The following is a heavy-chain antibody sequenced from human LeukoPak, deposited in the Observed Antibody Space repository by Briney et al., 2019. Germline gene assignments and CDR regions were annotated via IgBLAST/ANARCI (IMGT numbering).Heavy chain of an antibody. Sequence: SETLSLTCAVYGGSFSGYYWSWIRQPPGKGLEWLGEINHSGSTNYNPSLKGRVTISVDTSKNQFSLKLSSVTAADTAVYYCARGQNGSGSYYNPGPPDYWGQGTLVTVSS. V-gene: IGHV4-34*01. J-gene: IGHJ4*02. CDR3: ARGQNGSGSYYNPGPPDY. D-gene: IGHD3-10*01. CDR2: INHSGST. CDR1: GGSFSGYY.